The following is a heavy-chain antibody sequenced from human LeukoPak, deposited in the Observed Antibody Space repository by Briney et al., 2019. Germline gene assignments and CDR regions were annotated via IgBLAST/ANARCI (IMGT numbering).Heavy chain of an antibody. J-gene: IGHJ4*02. V-gene: IGHV3-48*04. CDR2: ISSSSSTI. Sequence: PGGSLRLSCAASGFTFSSYSMNWVRQAPGKGLEWVSYISSSSSTIYYADSVKGRFTISRDNAKNSLYLQMNSLRAEDAAVYYCARDLNGFGELFVGDYWGQGTLVTVSS. CDR1: GFTFSSYS. CDR3: ARDLNGFGELFVGDY. D-gene: IGHD3-10*01.